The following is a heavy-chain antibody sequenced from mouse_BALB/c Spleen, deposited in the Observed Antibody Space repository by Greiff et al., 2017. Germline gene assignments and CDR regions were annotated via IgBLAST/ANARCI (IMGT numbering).Heavy chain of an antibody. V-gene: IGHV1-54*01. CDR1: GYAFTNYL. CDR2: INPGSGGT. D-gene: IGHD2-10*01. J-gene: IGHJ2*01. CDR3: ARSPSYGNYDY. Sequence: QVQLQQSGAELVRPGTSVKVSCKASGYAFTNYLIEWVKQRPGQGLEWIGVINPGSGGTNYNEKFKGKATLTVDTSSSTAYMQLSSLTSEDTAVYFCARSPSYGNYDYWGQGTTLTVSS.